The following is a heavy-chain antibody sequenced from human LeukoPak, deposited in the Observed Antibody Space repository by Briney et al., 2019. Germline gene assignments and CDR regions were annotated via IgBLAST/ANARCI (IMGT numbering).Heavy chain of an antibody. CDR1: GGSISSYY. V-gene: IGHV4-59*01. CDR3: ARTLPSGTSDY. J-gene: IGHJ4*02. D-gene: IGHD3-10*01. CDR2: IYYSGTT. Sequence: SETLSLTCTVSGGSISSYYWSWIRQPPGKGLEWIAYIYYSGTTNYNPSLKSRVTISVDAVRNQFSLKLSSVTAADTAVYYCARTLPSGTSDYWGQGTLVTVSS.